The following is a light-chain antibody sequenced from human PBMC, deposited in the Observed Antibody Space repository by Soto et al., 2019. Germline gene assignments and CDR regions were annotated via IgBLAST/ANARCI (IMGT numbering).Light chain of an antibody. Sequence: QAVVTQPPSASGTPGQRVTISCSGASSNIGSNFVYWYQQLPGTAPKLLIYRNDQRPSGVSDQFSGSRPCSSAALAIGGLRSEDGGEYYCAAWDDRLSAVVFGGGTKLTVL. V-gene: IGLV1-47*01. CDR1: SSNIGSNF. CDR3: AAWDDRLSAVV. J-gene: IGLJ2*01. CDR2: RND.